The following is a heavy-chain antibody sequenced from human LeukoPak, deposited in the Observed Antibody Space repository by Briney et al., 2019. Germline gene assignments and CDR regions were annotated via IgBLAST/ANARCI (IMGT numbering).Heavy chain of an antibody. Sequence: PSQTLSLTCTVSGGSISSGGYYWSWIRQPPGKGLEWIGYIYHSGSTYYNPSLKSRVTISVDRSKNQFSLKLSSVTAADTAVYYCARDLTGIRGPLGYWGQGTLVTVSS. V-gene: IGHV4-30-2*01. J-gene: IGHJ4*02. CDR3: ARDLTGIRGPLGY. CDR1: GGSISSGGYY. D-gene: IGHD7-27*01. CDR2: IYHSGST.